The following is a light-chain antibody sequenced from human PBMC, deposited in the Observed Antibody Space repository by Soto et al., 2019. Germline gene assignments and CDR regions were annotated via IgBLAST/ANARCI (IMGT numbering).Light chain of an antibody. CDR1: QSIKTW. V-gene: IGKV1-5*03. CDR3: QQYDTYPCT. CDR2: KAS. Sequence: DIQMAQSPSTLSASVGDTVTVTCRASQSIKTWLAWYQQKPGKAPKLLIYKASSLETGVPSRFTGSASGTEFTVTISSLQPEDCATYYCQQYDTYPCTFGQGTKLEIK. J-gene: IGKJ1*01.